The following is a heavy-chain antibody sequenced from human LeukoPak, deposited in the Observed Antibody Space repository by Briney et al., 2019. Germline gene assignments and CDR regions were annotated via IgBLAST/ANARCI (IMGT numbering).Heavy chain of an antibody. D-gene: IGHD3-16*02. Sequence: PGGSLRLSCAASGFTFSSDEMNWVRQAPGKGLEWVSYISSSGSTIYYADSVKGRFTISRDNAKNSRYLQMNSLRAEDTAVYYCARDRSPGGMDVWGQGTTVTVSS. CDR1: GFTFSSDE. V-gene: IGHV3-48*03. J-gene: IGHJ6*02. CDR3: ARDRSPGGMDV. CDR2: ISSSGSTI.